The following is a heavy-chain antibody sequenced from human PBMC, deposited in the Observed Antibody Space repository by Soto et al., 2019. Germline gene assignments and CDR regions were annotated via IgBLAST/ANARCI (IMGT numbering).Heavy chain of an antibody. V-gene: IGHV4-59*01. Sequence: SETLSLTCTVSGGSISSYYWSWIRQPPGKGLEWIGYISYSGSTNYNPSLKSRVTISVDTSKNQFSLNLSSVTAADTAVYYCARIYCGGDCYTNWYFDLWGRGTLVTAPQ. CDR1: GGSISSYY. CDR2: ISYSGST. D-gene: IGHD2-21*02. J-gene: IGHJ2*01. CDR3: ARIYCGGDCYTNWYFDL.